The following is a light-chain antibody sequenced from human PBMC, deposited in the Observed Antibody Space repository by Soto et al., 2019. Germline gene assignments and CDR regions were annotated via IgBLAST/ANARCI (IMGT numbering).Light chain of an antibody. CDR2: GDS. CDR3: QVWDRSSDQAV. V-gene: IGLV3-21*02. CDR1: NIGTKY. J-gene: IGLJ3*02. Sequence: SYELTQPPSVSVAPGQTASITCGGTNIGTKYVHWYQQRPGQAPVLVVYGDSDRPAGIPERFSGSNSGNTATLSISRVEAGDEADYYCQVWDRSSDQAVFGGGTQLTVL.